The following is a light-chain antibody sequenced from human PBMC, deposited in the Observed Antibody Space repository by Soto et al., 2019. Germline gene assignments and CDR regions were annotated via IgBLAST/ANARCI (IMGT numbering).Light chain of an antibody. CDR1: NSDVGGYNF. V-gene: IGLV2-23*01. CDR3: CSYAGSSTYV. CDR2: EGS. Sequence: QSALTQPASVSVSPGQSITISCTGTNSDVGGYNFVSWYQQHPDKAPKVIIYEGSKRPSGVSNRFSGSKSGNTASLTISGLQAEDEADYYCCSYAGSSTYVFGTGTKVTVL. J-gene: IGLJ1*01.